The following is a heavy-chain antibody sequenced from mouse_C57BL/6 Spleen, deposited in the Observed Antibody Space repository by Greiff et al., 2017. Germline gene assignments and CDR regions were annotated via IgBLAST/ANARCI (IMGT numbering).Heavy chain of an antibody. CDR1: GFSFNTYA. V-gene: IGHV10-1*01. CDR2: IRSKSNNYAT. D-gene: IGHD2-4*01. J-gene: IGHJ1*03. CDR3: VSYYDYDVDWYFDV. Sequence: EVQLVESGGGLVQPKGSLKLSCAASGFSFNTYAMNWVRQAPGKGLEWVARIRSKSNNYATYYADSVKDRFTISRDDSESMLYLQMNNLKTEDTAMYYCVSYYDYDVDWYFDVWGTGTTVTVSS.